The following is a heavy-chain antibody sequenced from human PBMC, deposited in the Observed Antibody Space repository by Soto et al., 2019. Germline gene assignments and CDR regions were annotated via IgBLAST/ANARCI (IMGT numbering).Heavy chain of an antibody. J-gene: IGHJ6*02. D-gene: IGHD4-4*01. CDR1: GGTFSSYA. V-gene: IGHV1-69*13. CDR3: ARPVTTVYSYYGMDA. CDR2: IIPIFGTA. Sequence: WASVKVSCKASGGTFSSYAISWVRQAPGQGLEWMGGIIPIFGTANYAQKFQGRVTITADESTSTAYMELSSLRSEDTAVYYCARPVTTVYSYYGMDAWGQGTTVTVSS.